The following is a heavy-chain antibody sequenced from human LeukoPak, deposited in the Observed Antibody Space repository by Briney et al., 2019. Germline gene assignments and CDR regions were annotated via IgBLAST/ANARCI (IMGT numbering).Heavy chain of an antibody. J-gene: IGHJ4*02. D-gene: IGHD3-9*01. CDR2: IYHDGST. V-gene: IGHV4-59*01. CDR1: GGSFISSY. Sequence: SETLSLTCTVSGGSFISSYWSWIRQPPGKGLEWIGYIYHDGSTKYNPALKSRVTITVDTSKSQYSLKLSSVTAADTAVYYCARQTQVDVLTGYFYGGFDYWGQGTLVTVPS. CDR3: ARQTQVDVLTGYFYGGFDY.